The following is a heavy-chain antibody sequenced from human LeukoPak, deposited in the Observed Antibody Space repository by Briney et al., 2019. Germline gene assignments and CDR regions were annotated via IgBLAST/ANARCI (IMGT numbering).Heavy chain of an antibody. CDR2: INPRGTST. D-gene: IGHD4-23*01. CDR1: GYSFTSHY. J-gene: IGHJ5*02. Sequence: ASVKVSCKASGYSFTSHYMHWVRQAPGQGLEWMGLINPRGTSTIYAEKFQGRIIMTRDMSTTTDYMELSSLKSDDTAVYDCARDNSIHERGWWFDPWGQGTLVTVSS. V-gene: IGHV1-46*01. CDR3: ARDNSIHERGWWFDP.